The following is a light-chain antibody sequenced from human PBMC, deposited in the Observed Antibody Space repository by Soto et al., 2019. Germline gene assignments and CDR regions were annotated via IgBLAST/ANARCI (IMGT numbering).Light chain of an antibody. J-gene: IGLJ3*02. CDR3: SSYAGSSWV. V-gene: IGLV2-8*01. CDR2: DVS. CDR1: SSDVGAYNY. Sequence: QSVLTQPPSASGSPGQSVTISCTGTSSDVGAYNYVSWYQQHPGKAPKLMIYDVSKRPSGVPYRFSGSKSGNAASLTVSGLQGEGEADYYCSSYAGSSWVFGGGTQLTVL.